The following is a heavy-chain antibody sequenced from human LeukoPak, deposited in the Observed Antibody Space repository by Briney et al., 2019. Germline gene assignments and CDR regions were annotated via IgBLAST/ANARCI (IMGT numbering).Heavy chain of an antibody. CDR2: IYYSGSP. Sequence: SETPSLTCTVSRASISIYSWSWIRQPPGQGLEWLGYIYYSGSPNYNPSLKNRVTMSVDTSRNQFSLRVNSVTAADTAVYYCAKSNRYCDTASCYEAFDIGLQGTMVTVSS. CDR1: RASISIYS. D-gene: IGHD2-2*01. J-gene: IGHJ3*02. CDR3: AKSNRYCDTASCYEAFDI. V-gene: IGHV4-59*03.